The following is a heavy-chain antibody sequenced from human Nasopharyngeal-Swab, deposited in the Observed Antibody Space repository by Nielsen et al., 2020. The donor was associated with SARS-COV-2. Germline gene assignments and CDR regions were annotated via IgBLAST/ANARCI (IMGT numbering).Heavy chain of an antibody. J-gene: IGHJ4*02. D-gene: IGHD3-22*01. CDR1: GFTFSSYA. Sequence: GGSLRLSCAASGFTFSSYAMSWVRQAPGKGLEWVSAISGSSGSTYYADSVKGRFTISRDNSKNTLYLQMNSLRAEDTAVYYCAKGVYYDSSGLVDYWGQGTLVTVSS. V-gene: IGHV3-23*01. CDR3: AKGVYYDSSGLVDY. CDR2: ISGSSGST.